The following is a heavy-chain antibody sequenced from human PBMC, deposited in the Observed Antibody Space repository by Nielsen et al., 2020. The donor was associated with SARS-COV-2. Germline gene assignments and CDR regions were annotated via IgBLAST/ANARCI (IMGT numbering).Heavy chain of an antibody. CDR3: ARETRIVVVESGAFDI. Sequence: GESLKISCAASGFTFSSYGMHWVRQAPGKGLEWVAVIWYDGSNKYYADSVKGRFTISRDNSKNTLYLQMNSLRAEDTAVYYCARETRIVVVESGAFDIWGQGTMVTVSS. D-gene: IGHD3-22*01. J-gene: IGHJ3*02. V-gene: IGHV3-33*01. CDR2: IWYDGSNK. CDR1: GFTFSSYG.